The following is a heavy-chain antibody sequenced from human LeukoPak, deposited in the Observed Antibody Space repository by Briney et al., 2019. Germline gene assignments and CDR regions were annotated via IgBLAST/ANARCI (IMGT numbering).Heavy chain of an antibody. Sequence: GGSLRLSCAASGLTFSRYWMNWVRQAPGKGLEWVAIINQDGSETFSLDSVKGRFTISRDNAKNSVYLQLNSLRAEGTAVYYCVGGSGWLPDYWGQGTLVTVSS. J-gene: IGHJ4*02. CDR3: VGGSGWLPDY. CDR2: INQDGSET. V-gene: IGHV3-7*04. CDR1: GLTFSRYW. D-gene: IGHD3-22*01.